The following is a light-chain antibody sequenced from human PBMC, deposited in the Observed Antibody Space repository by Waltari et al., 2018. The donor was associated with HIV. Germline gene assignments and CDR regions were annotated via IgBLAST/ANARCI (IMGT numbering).Light chain of an antibody. CDR1: SGDAGGYDY. J-gene: IGLJ1*01. Sequence: QSALTQLPSAPGSPGQTVTISCTGTSGDAGGYDYVPRYQQHPGKAPKLLIYDVTKRPSGVPDRFSGSKTGNTASLTVSGLQAEDEADYYCNSYAGNNKGVFGTGTKVTVL. V-gene: IGLV2-8*01. CDR2: DVT. CDR3: NSYAGNNKGV.